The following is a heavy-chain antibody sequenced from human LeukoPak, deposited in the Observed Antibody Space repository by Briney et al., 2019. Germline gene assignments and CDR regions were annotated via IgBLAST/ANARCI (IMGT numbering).Heavy chain of an antibody. D-gene: IGHD3-9*01. CDR1: GYTFTSYG. J-gene: IGHJ3*02. V-gene: IGHV1-18*01. CDR3: ARVPDDELRDFDWDDAFDI. CDR2: ISAYNGNT. Sequence: ASVKVSCKASGYTFTSYGISWVRQAPGEGLEWMGWISAYNGNTNYAQKLQGRVTMTTDTSTSTAYMELRSLRSDDTAVYYCARVPDDELRDFDWDDAFDIWGQGTMVTVSS.